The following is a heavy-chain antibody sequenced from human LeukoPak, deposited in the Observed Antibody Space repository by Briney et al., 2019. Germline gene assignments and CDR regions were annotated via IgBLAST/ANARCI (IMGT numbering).Heavy chain of an antibody. CDR2: ISYDGSNK. V-gene: IGHV3-30-3*01. D-gene: IGHD2-2*01. Sequence: GGSLRLSCAASGFTFSSYAMHWVRQAPGKGLEWVAVISYDGSNKYYADSVKGRFTISRDNSKNTLYLQMNSLRAEDTAVYYCARPPDCSSTSCYSYYFDYWGQGTLVTVSS. CDR1: GFTFSSYA. CDR3: ARPPDCSSTSCYSYYFDY. J-gene: IGHJ4*02.